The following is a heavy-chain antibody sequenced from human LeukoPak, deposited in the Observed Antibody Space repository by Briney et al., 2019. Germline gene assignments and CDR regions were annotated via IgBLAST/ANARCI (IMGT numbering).Heavy chain of an antibody. J-gene: IGHJ4*02. CDR2: IWYDGSNK. CDR1: GSTFSSYG. CDR3: ARGGWDIVATILDY. Sequence: GGSLRLSCAASGSTFSSYGMHWVRQAPGKGLEWVAVIWYDGSNKYYADSVKGRFTISRDNSKNTLYLQMNSLRAEDTAVYYCARGGWDIVATILDYWGQGTLVTVSS. D-gene: IGHD5-12*01. V-gene: IGHV3-33*01.